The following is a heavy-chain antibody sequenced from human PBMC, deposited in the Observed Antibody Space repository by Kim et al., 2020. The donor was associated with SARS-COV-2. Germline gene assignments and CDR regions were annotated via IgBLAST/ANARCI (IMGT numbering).Heavy chain of an antibody. J-gene: IGHJ4*02. CDR1: GFTIDDYA. D-gene: IGHD4-4*01. CDR3: AKSDGYSIDY. CDR2: ISWDGGST. V-gene: IGHV3-43D*03. Sequence: GGSLRLSCAASGFTIDDYAMHWVRQAPGKGLEWVSLISWDGGSTYYADSVKGRFTISRDNSKNSLYLQMNSLRAEDTALYYCAKSDGYSIDYWGQGTLVTVSS.